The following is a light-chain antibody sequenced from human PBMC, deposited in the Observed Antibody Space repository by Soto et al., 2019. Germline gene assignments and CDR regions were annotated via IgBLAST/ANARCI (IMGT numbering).Light chain of an antibody. J-gene: IGKJ2*01. V-gene: IGKV3-20*01. Sequence: EIVLTQSPGTLSLSPGERATLSCRASQSVYNNYLAWYQQKPGQTPRHLVNGASNRATGIPDRFSGGGSGTDFTLTISSLEPEDFAVYYCYQYGLPPHSFGQGTRVEIK. CDR3: YQYGLPPHS. CDR2: GAS. CDR1: QSVYNNY.